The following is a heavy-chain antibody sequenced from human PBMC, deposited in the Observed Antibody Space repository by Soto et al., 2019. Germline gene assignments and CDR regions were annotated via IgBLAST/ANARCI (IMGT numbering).Heavy chain of an antibody. CDR3: AKDHDWETTLTPGRLEH. Sequence: QVQLVESGGGVVQPGRSLRLSCAASGFKFGSYGMHWVRQAPGKGLEWVALISFDGSNKNYADSVKGRFTISRDTSKNTLYLQMNSLRAEDTALYYCAKDHDWETTLTPGRLEHWGQGTLVIVSP. CDR2: ISFDGSNK. D-gene: IGHD4-17*01. J-gene: IGHJ4*02. CDR1: GFKFGSYG. V-gene: IGHV3-30*18.